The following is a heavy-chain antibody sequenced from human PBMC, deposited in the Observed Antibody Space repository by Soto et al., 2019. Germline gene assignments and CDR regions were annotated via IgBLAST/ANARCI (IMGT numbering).Heavy chain of an antibody. CDR3: AKSDPSGSFNDY. CDR2: ISGSGGST. V-gene: IGHV3-23*01. D-gene: IGHD6-25*01. Sequence: PVGSLRLSCAASGFTFSSYAMGWVRRAPGKGLEWVSTISGSGGSTYYADSVKGRFTISRDSSKNTLYLQMNSLRAEDTAVYYCAKSDPSGSFNDYWGQGTLVTVSS. J-gene: IGHJ4*02. CDR1: GFTFSSYA.